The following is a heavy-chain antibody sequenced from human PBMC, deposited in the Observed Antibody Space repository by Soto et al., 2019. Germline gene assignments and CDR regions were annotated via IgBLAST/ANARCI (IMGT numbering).Heavy chain of an antibody. J-gene: IGHJ4*02. D-gene: IGHD6-6*01. Sequence: GGSLRLSCAASGFTFSDYYMTWIRQAPGKGLGWVANIKQDGSETYYVDSVKGRFTISRDNAKNSLFLQMNSLRAEDTAVYYCAREFHRPIDYSGQGALVTVST. CDR3: AREFHRPIDY. V-gene: IGHV3-7*01. CDR1: GFTFSDYY. CDR2: IKQDGSET.